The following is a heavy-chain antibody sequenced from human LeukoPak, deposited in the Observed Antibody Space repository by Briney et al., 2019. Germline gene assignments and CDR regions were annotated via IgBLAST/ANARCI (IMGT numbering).Heavy chain of an antibody. CDR1: GFIFTSHS. CDR3: VRGNGPGSFIIDY. Sequence: GGSLRLSCAASGFIFTSHSMNWVRQAPGKGLEWVSFIDSSSSSIHYADSVRGRFTISRDNAKNLLYLQMNSLRAEDTAEYFCVRGNGPGSFIIDYWGQGTLVAASS. D-gene: IGHD3-10*01. V-gene: IGHV3-48*01. J-gene: IGHJ4*02. CDR2: IDSSSSSI.